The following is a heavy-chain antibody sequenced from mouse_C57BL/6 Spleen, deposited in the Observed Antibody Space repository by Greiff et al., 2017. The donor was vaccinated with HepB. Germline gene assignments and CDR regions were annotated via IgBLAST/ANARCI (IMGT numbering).Heavy chain of an antibody. CDR2: IDPENGDT. CDR1: GFNIKDDY. V-gene: IGHV14-4*01. Sequence: VQLQQSGAELVRPGASVKLSCTASGFNIKDDYMHWVKQRPEQGLEWIGWIDPENGDTEYASKFQGKATITADTSSNTAYLQLSSLTSEDTAVYYCTTSYDGSSYVGLFAYWGQGTLVTVSA. D-gene: IGHD1-1*01. CDR3: TTSYDGSSYVGLFAY. J-gene: IGHJ3*01.